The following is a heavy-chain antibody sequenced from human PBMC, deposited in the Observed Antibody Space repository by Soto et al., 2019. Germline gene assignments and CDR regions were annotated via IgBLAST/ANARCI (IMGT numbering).Heavy chain of an antibody. CDR1: GFTFSSYA. V-gene: IGHV3-30-3*01. Sequence: GGSLRLSCAASGFTFSSYAMHWVRQAPGKGLEWVAVISYDGSNKYYADSVKGRFTISRDNSKNTLYLQMNSLRAEDTAVYYCARDLTHCSSTSCYVGDAFDIGGQGTMVTVSS. CDR2: ISYDGSNK. D-gene: IGHD2-2*01. J-gene: IGHJ3*02. CDR3: ARDLTHCSSTSCYVGDAFDI.